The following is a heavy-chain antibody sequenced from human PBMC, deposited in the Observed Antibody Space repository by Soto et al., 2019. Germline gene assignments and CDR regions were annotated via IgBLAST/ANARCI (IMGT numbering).Heavy chain of an antibody. V-gene: IGHV4-31*03. J-gene: IGHJ6*02. CDR1: GGSISSGGYY. CDR3: ARNFNYYDSSGYYYYYGMDV. D-gene: IGHD3-22*01. CDR2: IYYSGST. Sequence: PWETLSLTCTVSGGSISSGGYYWSWIRQHPGKGLEWIGYIYYSGSTYYNPSLKSRVTISVDTSKNQFSLKLSSVTAADTAVYYCARNFNYYDSSGYYYYYGMDVWGQGTTVTVSS.